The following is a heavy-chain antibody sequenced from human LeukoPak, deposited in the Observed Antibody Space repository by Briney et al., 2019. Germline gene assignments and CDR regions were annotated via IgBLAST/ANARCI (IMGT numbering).Heavy chain of an antibody. J-gene: IGHJ4*02. Sequence: GGSLRLSCAASGFMFSDYYMTWIRQAPGKGLGFISFISSSGSYTNSADSVKGRFTISRDNAKNSLYLQMNSLRAEDTAVYYCARVYGVLGSRDQQLLHWGQGTLVTVSS. CDR3: ARVYGVLGSRDQQLLH. CDR2: ISSSGSYT. CDR1: GFMFSDYY. D-gene: IGHD6-13*01. V-gene: IGHV3-11*06.